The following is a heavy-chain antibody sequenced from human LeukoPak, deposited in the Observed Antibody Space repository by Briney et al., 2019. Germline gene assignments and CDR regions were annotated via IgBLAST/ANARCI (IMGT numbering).Heavy chain of an antibody. J-gene: IGHJ3*02. D-gene: IGHD2-8*01. CDR1: GGFISSYY. CDR3: ARRATRGVKGAFDI. Sequence: SETLSLTCTVSGGFISSYYWSWIRQPPGKGLEWIGYIYYSGSTNYNPSLKSRVTISVDTSKNQFSLKLSSVTAADTAVYYCARRATRGVKGAFDIWGQGTMVTVSS. CDR2: IYYSGST. V-gene: IGHV4-59*01.